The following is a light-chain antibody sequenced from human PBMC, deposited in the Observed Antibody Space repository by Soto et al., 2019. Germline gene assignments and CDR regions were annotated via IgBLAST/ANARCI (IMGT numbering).Light chain of an antibody. J-gene: IGKJ4*01. CDR3: QQFAGSPPVT. V-gene: IGKV3-20*01. CDR1: QSVKNNC. Sequence: EIVLTQSPGTLSLSPGERATLSCRASQSVKNNCLAWYQQKPGQAPRLLIHGAYSRATGIPDRFSGSGSGTDFTLTISRLEPEDFAVYYCQQFAGSPPVTFGGGTKVEI. CDR2: GAY.